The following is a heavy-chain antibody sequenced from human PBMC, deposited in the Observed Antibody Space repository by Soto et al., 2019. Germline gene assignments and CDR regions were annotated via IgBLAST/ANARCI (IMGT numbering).Heavy chain of an antibody. CDR2: ISGSGGSK. CDR3: AKDQKVGGPPVNYYGSGY. D-gene: IGHD3-10*01. Sequence: GGSLRLSCAASGFTFSSYAMSWVRQAPGKGLEWVSAISGSGGSKYYADSVKGRFTISRDNSKNTLYLQMNSLRAEDTAVYYCAKDQKVGGPPVNYYGSGYWGQGTLVTVSS. V-gene: IGHV3-23*01. CDR1: GFTFSSYA. J-gene: IGHJ4*02.